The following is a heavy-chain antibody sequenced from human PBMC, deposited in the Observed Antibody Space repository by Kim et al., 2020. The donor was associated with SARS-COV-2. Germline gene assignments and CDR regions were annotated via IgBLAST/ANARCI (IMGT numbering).Heavy chain of an antibody. V-gene: IGHV1-69*01. CDR3: ARDKAVRGVIYDY. Sequence: CAHTFQGRVTITADESTSAAYMELSSLRSEDTAVYYCARDKAVRGVIYDYWGQGTLVTVSS. D-gene: IGHD3-10*01. J-gene: IGHJ4*02.